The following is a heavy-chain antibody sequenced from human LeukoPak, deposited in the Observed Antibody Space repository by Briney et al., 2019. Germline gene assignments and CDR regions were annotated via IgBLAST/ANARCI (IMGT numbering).Heavy chain of an antibody. Sequence: PGGSLRLSCAASGFTFSSYAMSWVRQAPGKGLEWVSTISGSGGSTYYADSVKGRFTISRDNAKNSLYLQMNSLRAEDTALYYCAKSWGEVPAAIDYWGQGTLVTVSS. CDR2: ISGSGGST. CDR1: GFTFSSYA. D-gene: IGHD2-2*01. J-gene: IGHJ4*02. CDR3: AKSWGEVPAAIDY. V-gene: IGHV3-23*01.